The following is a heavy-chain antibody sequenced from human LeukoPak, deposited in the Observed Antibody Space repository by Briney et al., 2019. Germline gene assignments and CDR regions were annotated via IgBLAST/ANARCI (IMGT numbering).Heavy chain of an antibody. D-gene: IGHD3-22*01. Sequence: ASVKVSCKASGYTFTSYAMNWVRQAPGQGLEWMGWINTNTGNPTYAQGFTGRFVFSLDTSVSTAYLQISSLKAEDTAVYYCASPSYYYDSSGYPSYYFDYWGQGTLVTVSS. CDR2: INTNTGNP. J-gene: IGHJ4*02. CDR3: ASPSYYYDSSGYPSYYFDY. CDR1: GYTFTSYA. V-gene: IGHV7-4-1*02.